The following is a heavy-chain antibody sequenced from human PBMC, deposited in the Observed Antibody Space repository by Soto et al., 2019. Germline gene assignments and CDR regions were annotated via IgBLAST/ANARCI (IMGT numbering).Heavy chain of an antibody. CDR1: GGTFSSYA. CDR2: IIPIFGTA. J-gene: IGHJ4*02. D-gene: IGHD2-21*01. V-gene: IGHV1-69*13. Sequence: SVKVSCKASGGTFSSYAISWVRQAPGQGLEWMGGIIPIFGTANYAQKFQGRVTITADESTSTAYMELSSLRSEDTAVYYCARGKRVVHTFEYMDVWGKGPTVTASQVGYSTSTVYMELSSLRSEDTAVYYCARDGGIAVAWGFDYWGQGTLVTVSS. CDR3: ARGKRVVHTFEYMDVWGKGPTVTASQVGYSTSTVYMELSSLRSEDTAVYYCARDGGIAVAWGFDY.